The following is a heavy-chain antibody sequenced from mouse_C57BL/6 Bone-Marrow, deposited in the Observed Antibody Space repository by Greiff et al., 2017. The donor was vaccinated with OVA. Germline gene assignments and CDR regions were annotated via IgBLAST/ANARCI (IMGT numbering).Heavy chain of an antibody. CDR3: ARFTTVVATDAMDY. V-gene: IGHV1-82*01. Sequence: VMLVESGPELVKPGASVKISCKASGYAFSSSWMNWVKQRPGKGLEWIGRIYPGDGDTNYNGKFKGKATLTADKSSSTAYMQLSSLTSEDSAVYFCARFTTVVATDAMDYWGQGTSVTVSS. D-gene: IGHD1-1*01. J-gene: IGHJ4*01. CDR2: IYPGDGDT. CDR1: GYAFSSSW.